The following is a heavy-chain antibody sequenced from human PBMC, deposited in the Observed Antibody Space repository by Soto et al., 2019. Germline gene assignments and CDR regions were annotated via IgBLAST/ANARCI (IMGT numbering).Heavy chain of an antibody. Sequence: EVQLVESGGGLVKPGGSLRLSCAASGFTFSSYSMNWVRQAPGKGLEWVSSISSSSSYIYYADSVKGRFTISRDNAQNSLYLQMNSLRAEDTAVYYCARGDLGYSYGTPRYWGQGTLVTGSS. CDR2: ISSSSSYI. V-gene: IGHV3-21*01. CDR1: GFTFSSYS. D-gene: IGHD5-18*01. CDR3: ARGDLGYSYGTPRY. J-gene: IGHJ4*02.